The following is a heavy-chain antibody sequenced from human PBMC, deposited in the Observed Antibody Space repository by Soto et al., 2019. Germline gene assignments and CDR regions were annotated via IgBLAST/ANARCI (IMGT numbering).Heavy chain of an antibody. J-gene: IGHJ6*02. CDR1: GLSLRTTGVG. V-gene: IGHV2-5*02. Sequence: QVTLKESGPTLMKPTQTLTLTCTVSGLSLRTTGVGVGWVRQPPGKALEWLALLYWDDDQRYSPSLRSRLTIAKDISEKQVVLTMTYMDTVDTATYYCVQSRCGGDCLEIYSSHAYNGLDVWGQGTTVTVSS. CDR2: LYWDDDQ. CDR3: VQSRCGGDCLEIYSSHAYNGLDV. D-gene: IGHD2-21*02.